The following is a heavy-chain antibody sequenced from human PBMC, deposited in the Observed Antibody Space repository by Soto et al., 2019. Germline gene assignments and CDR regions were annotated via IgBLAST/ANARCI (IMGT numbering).Heavy chain of an antibody. D-gene: IGHD2-2*01. Sequence: PGGSLRLSCAASGFTFSSYGMHWVRQAPGKGLEWVAVIWYDGSNKYYADSVKGRFTISRDNSKNTLSLQVKSLRAEDTAVHYCARANCSSTTCYFAFDTWG. CDR2: IWYDGSNK. V-gene: IGHV3-33*01. CDR3: ARANCSSTTCYFAFDT. J-gene: IGHJ3*02. CDR1: GFTFSSYG.